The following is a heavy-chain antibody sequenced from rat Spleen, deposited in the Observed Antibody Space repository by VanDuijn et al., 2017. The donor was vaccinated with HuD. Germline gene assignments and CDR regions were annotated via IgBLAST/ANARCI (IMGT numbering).Heavy chain of an antibody. CDR3: SRGGATRFDY. CDR2: ITNTGGST. CDR1: GFTFSNFW. V-gene: IGHV5-31*01. Sequence: EVQLVESGGGLVQPGGSLKLSCAASGFTFSNFWMTWIRQAPGKGLEWVASITNTGGSTYYPDSVKGRFTISRDNAKSTLYLQMDSLRSEDTATYYCSRGGATRFDYWGQGVMVTVSS. J-gene: IGHJ2*01. D-gene: IGHD1-11*01.